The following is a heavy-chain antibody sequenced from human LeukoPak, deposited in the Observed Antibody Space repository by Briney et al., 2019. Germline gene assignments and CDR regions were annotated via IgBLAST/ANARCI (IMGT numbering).Heavy chain of an antibody. CDR2: VYNSGST. J-gene: IGHJ4*02. D-gene: IGHD1-26*01. V-gene: IGHV4-59*01. CDR1: GVSISNYY. CDR3: ARSGGTWSYNY. Sequence: SETLSLTCTVSGVSISNYYWSWLRQPPGKGLEWLGYVYNSGSTHYNPSLKSRVTISADTSKNQFSLTLTSVTAADTAVYYCARSGGTWSYNYWGQGTLVTVSS.